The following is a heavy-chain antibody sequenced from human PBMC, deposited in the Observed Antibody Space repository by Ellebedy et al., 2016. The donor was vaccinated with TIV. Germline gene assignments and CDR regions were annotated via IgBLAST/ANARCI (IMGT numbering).Heavy chain of an antibody. Sequence: GESLKISCAASGFTVSSSYMTWVRQAPGKGLELVLVVYSGGNTYYADSVKGRFTISRDNSKNTLSLEMNSLRVDDTAVYFCARGPVRYTQKGGFLDYWGQGTLVTVSS. CDR3: ARGPVRYTQKGGFLDY. V-gene: IGHV3-53*01. J-gene: IGHJ4*02. CDR1: GFTVSSSY. D-gene: IGHD3-16*01. CDR2: VYSGGNT.